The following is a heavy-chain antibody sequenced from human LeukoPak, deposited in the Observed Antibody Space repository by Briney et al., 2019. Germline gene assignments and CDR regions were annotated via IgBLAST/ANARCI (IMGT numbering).Heavy chain of an antibody. Sequence: PGGSLRLSCAASGFTFDDYGMSWVRQAPGKGLEWVANIKQDGSEKYYVDSVKGRFTISRDNAKNSLYLQMNSLRAEDTAVYYCARERFGESESNDYWGQGTLVTVSS. V-gene: IGHV3-7*01. J-gene: IGHJ4*02. CDR2: IKQDGSEK. D-gene: IGHD3-10*01. CDR3: ARERFGESESNDY. CDR1: GFTFDDYG.